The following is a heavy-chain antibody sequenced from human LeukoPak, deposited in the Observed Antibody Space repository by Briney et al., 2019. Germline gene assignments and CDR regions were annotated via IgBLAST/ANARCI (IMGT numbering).Heavy chain of an antibody. Sequence: GGSLRLSCAASGFTFSSYGMSWVRQAPGKGLEWVSAISGSGGSTYYADSVKGRFTISRDNAKNSLYLQMNSLRAEDTAVYYCARGRKTPAPPPPLKGKNWFDPWGQGTLVTVSS. CDR1: GFTFSSYG. CDR3: ARGRKTPAPPPPLKGKNWFDP. V-gene: IGHV3-23*01. J-gene: IGHJ5*02. CDR2: ISGSGGST. D-gene: IGHD1-14*01.